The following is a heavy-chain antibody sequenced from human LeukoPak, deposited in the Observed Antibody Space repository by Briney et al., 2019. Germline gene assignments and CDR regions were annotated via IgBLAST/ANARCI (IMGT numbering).Heavy chain of an antibody. CDR3: ASDEQLVPQIDY. D-gene: IGHD6-13*01. CDR2: IDQDGSEK. J-gene: IGHJ4*02. V-gene: IGHV3-7*01. Sequence: PGGSLGLSCAASGFSFSTFWMSWVRQAPGKGLEWVANIDQDGSEKYYVGSVEGRFTISRDNAKDSLYLQMNSLRVEDTAVYYCASDEQLVPQIDYWGQGTLVTVSS. CDR1: GFSFSTFW.